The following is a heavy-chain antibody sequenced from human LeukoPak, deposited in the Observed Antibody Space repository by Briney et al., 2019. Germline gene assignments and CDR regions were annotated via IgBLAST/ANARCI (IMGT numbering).Heavy chain of an antibody. Sequence: SGGSLRLSCAASGFTFSSYAMHWVRQAPGKGLEWVAVISYDGSNKYYADSVKGRFTISRDNSKNTLYLQMNSLRAEYTAMYYCVRNRGWLQFDNWGQGTLVTVSS. CDR1: GFTFSSYA. V-gene: IGHV3-30-3*01. J-gene: IGHJ4*02. CDR3: VRNRGWLQFDN. D-gene: IGHD5-24*01. CDR2: ISYDGSNK.